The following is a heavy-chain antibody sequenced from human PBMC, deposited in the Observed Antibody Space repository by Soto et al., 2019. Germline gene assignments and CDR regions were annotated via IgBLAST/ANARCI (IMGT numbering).Heavy chain of an antibody. CDR3: ARDCGGDCSYAMDV. J-gene: IGHJ6*02. CDR1: GGSISSGGYS. D-gene: IGHD2-21*01. Sequence: SETLSLTCAVSGGSISSGGYSWSWIRQPPGKGLEWIGYIYHSGSTYYNPSLKSRVTISVDRSKNQFSLKLTFVTAADTAVYYCARDCGGDCSYAMDVWGQGTTVTVSS. V-gene: IGHV4-30-2*01. CDR2: IYHSGST.